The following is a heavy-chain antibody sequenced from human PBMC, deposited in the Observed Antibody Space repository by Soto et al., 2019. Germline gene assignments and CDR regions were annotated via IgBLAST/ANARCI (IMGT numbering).Heavy chain of an antibody. J-gene: IGHJ4*02. V-gene: IGHV3-30-3*01. CDR3: ARDGYTRGGFDY. Sequence: GGSLRLSCVASGFTFSSYNMHWVRQAPGEGLEWVAVISFDGANTFYADSVKVRFTISRDISRDTLYLQMSSLRDEDTAIYYCARDGYTRGGFDYWGQGTLVTVSS. D-gene: IGHD3-10*01. CDR2: ISFDGANT. CDR1: GFTFSSYN.